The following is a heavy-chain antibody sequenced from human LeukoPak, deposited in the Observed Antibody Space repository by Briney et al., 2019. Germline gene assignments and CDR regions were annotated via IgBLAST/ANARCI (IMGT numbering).Heavy chain of an antibody. CDR1: GGSISGYS. J-gene: IGHJ5*02. Sequence: SETLSLTCTVSGGSISGYSWTWIRPPPGQGLEWIGYFHNSRTTSYNPSLTGRVIISVDTAMDQISLKLNSVTAADTAVYYCARGHLGLSPWGQGTLVTVSS. CDR2: FHNSRTT. CDR3: ARGHLGLSP. V-gene: IGHV4-59*01. D-gene: IGHD3-10*01.